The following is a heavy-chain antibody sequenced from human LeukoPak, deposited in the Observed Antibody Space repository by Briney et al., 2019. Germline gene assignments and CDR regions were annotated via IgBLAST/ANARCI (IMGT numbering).Heavy chain of an antibody. Sequence: KPSETLSLTCAVDGGSFSGYYWSWIRQPPGKGLEWIGAINHSGSTKYNPSLKNRVTISGDTSKNQYSLKLSSVTAADTAVYYCARVGMITFGGVIAYYYYYYMDVWGKGTTVTVSS. CDR1: GGSFSGYY. CDR2: INHSGST. CDR3: ARVGMITFGGVIAYYYYYYMDV. J-gene: IGHJ6*03. D-gene: IGHD3-16*02. V-gene: IGHV4-34*01.